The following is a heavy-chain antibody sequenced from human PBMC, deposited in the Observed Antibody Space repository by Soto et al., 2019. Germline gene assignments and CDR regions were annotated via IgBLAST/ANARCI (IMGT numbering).Heavy chain of an antibody. D-gene: IGHD3-3*01. Sequence: ASVKVSCKASGYTFATYGITWVRQAPGQGLEWMGWISVYNGNTNYAQKLQGRVTMTTDTSTSTAYMELRSLRFDDTAVYYCARLWSGYDKTYYFDYWGQGTLVTVSS. CDR1: GYTFATYG. CDR2: ISVYNGNT. CDR3: ARLWSGYDKTYYFDY. J-gene: IGHJ4*02. V-gene: IGHV1-18*01.